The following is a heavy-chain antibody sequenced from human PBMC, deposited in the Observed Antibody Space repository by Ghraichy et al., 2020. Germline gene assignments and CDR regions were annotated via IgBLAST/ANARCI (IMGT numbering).Heavy chain of an antibody. V-gene: IGHV3-48*02. CDR3: VRAPLISTKYYFDY. CDR1: GFTFSSHS. D-gene: IGHD3-10*01. J-gene: IGHJ4*01. Sequence: LSLTCAASGFTFSSHSMNWVRQAPGKGLEWVSHLSSSSSIIYYADSVNGRFTISRDNANNSLYLQMNSLRDEDTAVYYCVRAPLISTKYYFDYWGHGALVTVSS. CDR2: LSSSSSII.